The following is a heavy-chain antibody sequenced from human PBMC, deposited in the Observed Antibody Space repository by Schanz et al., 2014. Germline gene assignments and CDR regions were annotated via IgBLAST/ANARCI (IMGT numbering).Heavy chain of an antibody. CDR3: AKDHPSSGWPAFDV. CDR2: IVGGGGRT. D-gene: IGHD6-19*01. J-gene: IGHJ4*02. CDR1: GFSFSIFA. Sequence: EVQLLESGGGLVQPGGSLRLSCAASGFSFSIFAMTWVRQAPGKGLEWVSSIVGGGGRTYYADFVKGRFSISRDLSSNTLYLQMNSLRADDSAIYYCAKDHPSSGWPAFDVWGQGTQVTVSS. V-gene: IGHV3-23*01.